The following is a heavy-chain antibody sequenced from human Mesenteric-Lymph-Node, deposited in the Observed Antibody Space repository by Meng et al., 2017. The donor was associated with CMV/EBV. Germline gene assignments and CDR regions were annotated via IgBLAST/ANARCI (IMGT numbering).Heavy chain of an antibody. J-gene: IGHJ5*02. CDR1: GSTFSSYT. CDR3: AGGIAAAGSRWFDP. CDR2: IIPILGIA. V-gene: IGHV1-69*02. D-gene: IGHD6-13*01. Sequence: QVQLVQSGSEVKTPGSSVKVPCKASGSTFSSYTISWVRQAPGQGLEWMGRIIPILGIANYAQKFQGRVTITADKSTSTAYMELSSLRSEDTAVYYCAGGIAAAGSRWFDPWGQGTLVTVSS.